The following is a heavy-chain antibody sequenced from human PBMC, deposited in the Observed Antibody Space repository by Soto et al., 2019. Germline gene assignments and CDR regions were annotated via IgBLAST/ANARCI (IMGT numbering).Heavy chain of an antibody. V-gene: IGHV4-59*12. J-gene: IGHJ4*02. CDR2: IDYGGST. CDR3: ARGGVVVATGSREPVDY. Sequence: PSETLSLTCTVSGASISSYYWTWIRQPPGKGLEWIGYIDYGGSTDYNPSLRSRVTISVDTSKNQFSLKLSSVTAADTAVYYCARGGVVVATGSREPVDYWGQGTLDTVSS. CDR1: GASISSYY. D-gene: IGHD2-15*01.